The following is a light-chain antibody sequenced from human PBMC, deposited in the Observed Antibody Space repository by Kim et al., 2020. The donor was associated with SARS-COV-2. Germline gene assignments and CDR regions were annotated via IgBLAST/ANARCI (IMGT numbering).Light chain of an antibody. CDR2: YDS. CDR3: QVWDSSSEHYV. Sequence: SYELTQPPSVSVAPGKTARITCGGNNIGSKSVHWYQQKPGQAPVLVIYYDSDRPSGIPERFSGCNSGNTATLTISRVEAGDEADYYCQVWDSSSEHYVFGTGTKVTVL. CDR1: NIGSKS. V-gene: IGLV3-21*04. J-gene: IGLJ1*01.